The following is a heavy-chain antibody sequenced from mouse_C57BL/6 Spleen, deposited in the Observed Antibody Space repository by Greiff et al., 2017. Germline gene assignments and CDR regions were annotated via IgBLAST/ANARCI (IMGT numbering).Heavy chain of an antibody. J-gene: IGHJ4*01. D-gene: IGHD2-12*01. V-gene: IGHV2-6-1*01. CDR1: GFSLTSYG. CDR3: AGHEDDVGRDAMDY. Sequence: VKLVESGPGLVAPSPCLSISCTVSGFSLTSYGVNWVRQPPGKGLEWLEVIWSDGSTTYNSAHNSRLSISKDNSKSHVFLIMNSLQTDDTAMYYGAGHEDDVGRDAMDYWGQGASVTVAS. CDR2: IWSDGST.